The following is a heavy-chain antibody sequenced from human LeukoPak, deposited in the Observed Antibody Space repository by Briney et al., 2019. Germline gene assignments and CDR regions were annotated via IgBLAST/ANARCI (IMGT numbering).Heavy chain of an antibody. Sequence: ASVKVSCKASGYTFTSYYMHWVRQAPGQGLEWMGIINPSGGSTSYAQKFQGRVIMTRDTSTSTVYMELSSLRSEDTAVYYCARGGMTTVPSYWFDPWGQGTLVTVSS. CDR2: INPSGGST. J-gene: IGHJ5*02. D-gene: IGHD4-17*01. CDR1: GYTFTSYY. CDR3: ARGGMTTVPSYWFDP. V-gene: IGHV1-46*01.